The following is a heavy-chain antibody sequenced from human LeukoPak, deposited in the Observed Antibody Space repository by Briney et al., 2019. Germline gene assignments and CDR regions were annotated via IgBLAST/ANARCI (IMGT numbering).Heavy chain of an antibody. D-gene: IGHD3-22*01. Sequence: SGRSLRLSCAASGFTFSSYGMHWVRQAPGKGLEWVAVIWYDGSNEYYADSVKGRFTISRDNSKNTLYLQMNSLRAEDTAVYYCARDRYYDSSGYSYYFDYWGQGTLVTVSS. CDR2: IWYDGSNE. V-gene: IGHV3-33*01. CDR1: GFTFSSYG. CDR3: ARDRYYDSSGYSYYFDY. J-gene: IGHJ4*02.